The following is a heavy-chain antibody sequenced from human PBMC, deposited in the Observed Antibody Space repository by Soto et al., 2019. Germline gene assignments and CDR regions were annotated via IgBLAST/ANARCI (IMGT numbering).Heavy chain of an antibody. J-gene: IGHJ4*02. V-gene: IGHV4-34*01. Sequence: QVQLQQWGAGLLKPSETLSLTCAVYGGSFSGYYWTWIRQPPGTGLEWIGEINHSGSTNYNPSLNRRVTISVDTSKNQFSLKLSSVTASETAVYYCARDKITGLFDYWGQGTLVTVSS. CDR2: INHSGST. CDR3: ARDKITGLFDY. D-gene: IGHD2-8*02. CDR1: GGSFSGYY.